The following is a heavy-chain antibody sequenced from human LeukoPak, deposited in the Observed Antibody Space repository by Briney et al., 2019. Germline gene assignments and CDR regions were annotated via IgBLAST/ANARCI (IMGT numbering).Heavy chain of an antibody. D-gene: IGHD6-19*01. CDR1: GFILSAYN. V-gene: IGHV3-21*01. J-gene: IGHJ4*02. CDR2: ISSSSSYI. Sequence: GGSLRLSCAASGFILSAYNMNWVRQAPGKGLEWVSSISSSSSYIYYADSVKGRFTISRDNAKNSLYLQMNSLRAEDTAVYYCASYDIAVAGPIYWGQGTLVTVSS. CDR3: ASYDIAVAGPIY.